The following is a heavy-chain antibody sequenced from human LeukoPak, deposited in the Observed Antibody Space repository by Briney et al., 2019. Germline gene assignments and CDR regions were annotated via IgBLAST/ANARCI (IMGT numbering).Heavy chain of an antibody. V-gene: IGHV4-30-4*08. CDR3: ARESRLRLGELSLGGIDY. CDR2: IYYSGST. CDR1: GGSISSGDYY. Sequence: PSETLSLTCTVSGGSISSGDYYWRWIRQPPGKGLEWLGYIYYSGSTYYNPSLKSRVTISVDTSKNQFSLKLSSVTAADTAVYYCARESRLRLGELSLGGIDYWGQGTLVTVSS. D-gene: IGHD3-16*02. J-gene: IGHJ4*02.